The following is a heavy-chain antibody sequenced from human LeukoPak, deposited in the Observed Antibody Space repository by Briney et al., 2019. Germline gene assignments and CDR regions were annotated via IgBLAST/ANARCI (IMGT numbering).Heavy chain of an antibody. J-gene: IGHJ5*02. V-gene: IGHV4-4*02. Sequence: PSGTLSLTCAVSGGSISSTHWWNWVRQPPGKGLEWIGSIYDSGSTYYNPSLKSRVTISVDTSKNQFSLKLNSVTAADTAVYYCARHYGPWGQGTLVTVSS. CDR3: ARHYGP. CDR2: IYDSGST. CDR1: GGSISSTHW. D-gene: IGHD3-16*01.